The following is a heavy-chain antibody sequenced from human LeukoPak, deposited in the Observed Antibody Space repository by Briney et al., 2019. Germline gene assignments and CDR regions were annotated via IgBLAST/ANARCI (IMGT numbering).Heavy chain of an antibody. V-gene: IGHV4-30-2*01. Sequence: SETPSLTCAVSGGSISSGGYSWSWVRQPPGKGLEWIGYIYHSGSTYYNPSLKSRVTISVDRSKNQFSLKLSSVTAADTAVYYCAAQGTTGDFDYWGQGTLVTVSS. J-gene: IGHJ4*02. CDR3: AAQGTTGDFDY. D-gene: IGHD4-17*01. CDR2: IYHSGST. CDR1: GGSISSGGYS.